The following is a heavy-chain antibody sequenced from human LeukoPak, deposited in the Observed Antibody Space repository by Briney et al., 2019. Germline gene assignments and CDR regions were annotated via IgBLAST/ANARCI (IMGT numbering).Heavy chain of an antibody. J-gene: IGHJ4*02. CDR1: GFTFSTYW. CDR2: INSDGSTT. D-gene: IGHD5-18*01. CDR3: APEGGYSYDY. Sequence: GGSLRLSCAASGFTFSTYWMHWVRQVPGKGLVWVSRINSDGSTTNYADAVKGRFTISRDNAKNTLYLEMNSLRAGDTAVYYCAPEGGYSYDYWGQGTLVTVSS. V-gene: IGHV3-74*01.